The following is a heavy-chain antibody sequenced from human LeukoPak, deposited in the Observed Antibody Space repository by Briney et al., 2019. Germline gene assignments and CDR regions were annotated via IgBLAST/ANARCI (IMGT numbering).Heavy chain of an antibody. CDR1: GGSISSYY. D-gene: IGHD4-17*01. CDR2: ICYSGST. V-gene: IGHV4-59*08. Sequence: SETLSLTCTGSGGSISSYYWSWIRQPPGKGLEGIGYICYSGSTNYNPSVKSRVPISVDTSKTQFSLKLSSVTAADTAVSYCARAGYDYGDYGPNWFDPWGQGTLVTVSS. CDR3: ARAGYDYGDYGPNWFDP. J-gene: IGHJ5*02.